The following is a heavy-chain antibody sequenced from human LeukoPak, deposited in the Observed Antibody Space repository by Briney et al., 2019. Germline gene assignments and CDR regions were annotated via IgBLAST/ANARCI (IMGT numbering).Heavy chain of an antibody. CDR2: IYYSWST. CDR3: ARLTGEQLATVNNRYHYIAV. V-gene: IGHV4-59*08. CDR1: GGSITGYY. D-gene: IGHD6-6*01. J-gene: IGHJ6*03. Sequence: ETLSLTFTVSGGSITGYYWSWIRQPPGKGLEWIGYIYYSWSTNYDPSLKSRVTMSVDTPKNQFSLRLSSVTAADTAVYYCARLTGEQLATVNNRYHYIAVWGKGTAVTVSS.